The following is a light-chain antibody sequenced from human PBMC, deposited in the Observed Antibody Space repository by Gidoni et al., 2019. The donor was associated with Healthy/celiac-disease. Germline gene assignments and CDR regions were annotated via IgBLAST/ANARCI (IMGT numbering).Light chain of an antibody. CDR1: QSVSSY. J-gene: IGKJ4*01. Sequence: EIVLTQSPATLSLSPGERATLSCRASQSVSSYLAWYQQKPGQAPRLLIYDASNRATGIPARCSGSGCGTDFTLTISSLEPEEFAVYYCQQRSNWLTVGGGTKVEIK. CDR3: QQRSNWLT. V-gene: IGKV3-11*01. CDR2: DAS.